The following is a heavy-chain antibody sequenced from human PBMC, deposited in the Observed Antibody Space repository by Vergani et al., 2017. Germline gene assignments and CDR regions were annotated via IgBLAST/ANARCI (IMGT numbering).Heavy chain of an antibody. D-gene: IGHD4-17*01. CDR2: ADPEDGET. V-gene: IGHV1-69-2*01. CDR3: ATPQTVTKGGMEV. CDR1: GYTFTDHY. Sequence: EVQLVQSGAEVKKPGATMKISCKVSGYTFTDHYMHWVKQAPGKGLEWMGLADPEDGETIYAEKFKGRVTIAADTSTDTAHLELSSLRSEDTAVDYFATPQTVTKGGMEVCSQGTTVIVSS. J-gene: IGHJ6*02.